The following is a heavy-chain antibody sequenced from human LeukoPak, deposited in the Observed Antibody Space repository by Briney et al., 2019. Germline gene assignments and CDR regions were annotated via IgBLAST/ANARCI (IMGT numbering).Heavy chain of an antibody. CDR2: IIPIFGTA. D-gene: IGHD2-2*02. Sequence: GASVKVSCKASGGTISSYAISWVRQAPGQGLEWMGGIIPIFGTANYAQKLQGRVTITTDESTSTAYMELSSLRSEDTAVYYCARGGGSSTSCYRGDCYFDYWGQGTLVTVSS. V-gene: IGHV1-69*05. CDR3: ARGGGSSTSCYRGDCYFDY. J-gene: IGHJ4*02. CDR1: GGTISSYA.